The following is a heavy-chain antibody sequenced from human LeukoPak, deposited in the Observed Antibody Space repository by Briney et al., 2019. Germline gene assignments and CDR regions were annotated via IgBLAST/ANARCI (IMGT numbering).Heavy chain of an antibody. Sequence: PSETLSLTCTVSGGSISSYYWSWIRQPPGKGLEWIGYIYYSGSTNYNPSLKSRVTISVDTSKNQFSLKLSSVTAADTAVYYCARSGSYYNAFDIWGPGTMVTVSS. CDR3: ARSGSYYNAFDI. CDR2: IYYSGST. CDR1: GGSISSYY. V-gene: IGHV4-59*01. J-gene: IGHJ3*02. D-gene: IGHD1-26*01.